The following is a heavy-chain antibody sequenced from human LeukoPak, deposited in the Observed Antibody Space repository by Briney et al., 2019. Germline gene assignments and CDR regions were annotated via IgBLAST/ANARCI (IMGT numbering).Heavy chain of an antibody. J-gene: IGHJ4*02. CDR1: GFTFSSYG. CDR3: AKEGYVPALAY. CDR2: ISCDGSNK. D-gene: IGHD2-2*01. Sequence: GGSLRLSCAASGFTFSSYGMHWVGQAPGKGLEWVAVISCDGSNKYYADSVKGRFTISRDNSKNTLYLQMNSLRAEDTAVYYCAKEGYVPALAYWGQGTLVTVSS. V-gene: IGHV3-30*18.